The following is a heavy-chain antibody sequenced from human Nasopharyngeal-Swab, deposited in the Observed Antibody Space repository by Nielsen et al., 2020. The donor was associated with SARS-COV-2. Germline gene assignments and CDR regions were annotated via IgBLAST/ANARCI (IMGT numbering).Heavy chain of an antibody. CDR2: INPSGGST. D-gene: IGHD3-3*01. CDR3: ARETAYYDFWSGDMGYYYYYYMDV. Sequence: ASVKVSCKASGYTFTSYYMHWVRQAPGQGLEWMGIINPSGGSTSYAQKFQGRVTMTTDTSTSTAYMELRSLRSDDTAVYYCARETAYYDFWSGDMGYYYYYYMDVWGKGTTVTVSS. CDR1: GYTFTSYY. V-gene: IGHV1-46*01. J-gene: IGHJ6*03.